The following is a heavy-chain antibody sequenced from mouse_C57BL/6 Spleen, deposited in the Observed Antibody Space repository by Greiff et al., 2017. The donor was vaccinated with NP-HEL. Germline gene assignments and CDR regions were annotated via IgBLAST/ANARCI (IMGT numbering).Heavy chain of an antibody. J-gene: IGHJ4*01. CDR3: ARVTTVLHYYAMDY. CDR1: GFTFSDYY. CDR2: INYDGSST. V-gene: IGHV5-16*01. D-gene: IGHD1-1*01. Sequence: EVMLVESEGGLVQPGSSMKLSCTASGFTFSDYYMAWVRQVPEKGLEWVANINYDGSSTYYLDSLKSRFITSRDNAKNILYLQMSSLKSEDTATYYCARVTTVLHYYAMDYWGQGTSVTVSS.